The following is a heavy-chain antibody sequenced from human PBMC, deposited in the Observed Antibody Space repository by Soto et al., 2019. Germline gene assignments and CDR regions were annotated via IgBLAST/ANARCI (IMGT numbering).Heavy chain of an antibody. V-gene: IGHV1-69*01. CDR2: IIPIFGTA. D-gene: IGHD4-17*01. CDR3: ARLGPYGDYDYYYYGMDV. J-gene: IGHJ6*02. Sequence: SGKGSCKASGGTFSSYAISWVRQAPGQWLEWMGGIIPIFGTANYAQKFQGRVTITADESTSTAYMELSSLRSEDTAVYYCARLGPYGDYDYYYYGMDVWGQGTTVTVSS. CDR1: GGTFSSYA.